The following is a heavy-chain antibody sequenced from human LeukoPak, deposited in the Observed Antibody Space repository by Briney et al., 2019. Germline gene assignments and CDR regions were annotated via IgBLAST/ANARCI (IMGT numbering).Heavy chain of an antibody. CDR3: ARGRRGSLVRGMPYNWFDP. D-gene: IGHD3-10*01. J-gene: IGHJ5*02. V-gene: IGHV4-34*01. CDR2: INHSVST. CDR1: GGSFSGYY. Sequence: SETLSLTCAVYGGSFSGYYWSWIRQPPGKGLEWIGEINHSVSTNYNPSLKSRVTISVDTSKNQFSLKLSSVTAADTAVYYCARGRRGSLVRGMPYNWFDPWGQGTLVTVSS.